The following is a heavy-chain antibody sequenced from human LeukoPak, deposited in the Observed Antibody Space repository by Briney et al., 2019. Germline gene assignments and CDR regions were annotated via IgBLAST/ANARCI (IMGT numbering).Heavy chain of an antibody. V-gene: IGHV1-24*01. D-gene: IGHD3-22*01. Sequence: ASVKVSCKVSGYTLTELSMNWVRQAPGKGLEWMGGFDPEDGETIYAQKFQGRVTMTEDTSTDTAYMELSSLRSEDTAVYYCATIERRDYYDSSGYYDYWGQGTLVTVSS. CDR2: FDPEDGET. J-gene: IGHJ4*02. CDR3: ATIERRDYYDSSGYYDY. CDR1: GYTLTELS.